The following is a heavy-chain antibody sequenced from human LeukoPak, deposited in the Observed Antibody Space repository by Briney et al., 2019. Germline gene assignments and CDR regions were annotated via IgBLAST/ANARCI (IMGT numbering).Heavy chain of an antibody. J-gene: IGHJ4*02. CDR2: INHSGST. Sequence: NPSETLSLTCAVYGGSFSGYYWSWIRQPPGKGLEWIGEINHSGSTNYNPSLKSRVTISVDTSKNQFSLKLSSVTAADTAVYYRARARIVDSTSPPAYWGQGTLVTVSS. D-gene: IGHD1-26*01. CDR1: GGSFSGYY. CDR3: ARARIVDSTSPPAY. V-gene: IGHV4-34*01.